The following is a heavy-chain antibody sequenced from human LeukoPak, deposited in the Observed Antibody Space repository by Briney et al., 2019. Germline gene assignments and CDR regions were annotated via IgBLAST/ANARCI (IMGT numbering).Heavy chain of an antibody. J-gene: IGHJ6*02. Sequence: GASVKVSCKASGYTFTSYDINWVRQATGQGLEWMGWISAYNGNTNYAQKLQGRVTMTTDTSTSTAYMELRSLRSDDTAVYYCARGSSSATFAPYYYYYGMDVWGQGTTVTVSS. CDR1: GYTFTSYD. V-gene: IGHV1-18*01. CDR2: ISAYNGNT. D-gene: IGHD6-13*01. CDR3: ARGSSSATFAPYYYYYGMDV.